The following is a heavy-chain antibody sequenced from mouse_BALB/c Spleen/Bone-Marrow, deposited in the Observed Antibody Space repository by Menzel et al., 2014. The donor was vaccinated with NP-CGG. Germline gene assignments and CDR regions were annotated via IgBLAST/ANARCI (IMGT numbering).Heavy chain of an antibody. J-gene: IGHJ2*01. V-gene: IGHV5-17*02. CDR2: ISSGSSTI. D-gene: IGHD1-1*01. Sequence: EVQLVESGGGLVQPGGSRKLSCAASGFTFSSFGMHWVRQAPEKGLEWVAYISSGSSTIYYGDTVMGRFTISRDNPKNTLFLQMTSLRSEDTATYYCVRSGSSYGYFDYWGQGTTLTVPS. CDR3: VRSGSSYGYFDY. CDR1: GFTFSSFG.